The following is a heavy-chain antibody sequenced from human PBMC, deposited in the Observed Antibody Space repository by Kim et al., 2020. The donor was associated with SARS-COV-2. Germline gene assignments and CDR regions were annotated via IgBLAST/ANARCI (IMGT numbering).Heavy chain of an antibody. D-gene: IGHD2-8*02. CDR3: AKVRARLLGYYYYGMDV. CDR1: GFTFSSYA. CDR2: ISGSGGST. J-gene: IGHJ6*02. V-gene: IGHV3-23*01. Sequence: GCSLRLSCAASGFTFSSYAMSWVRQAPGKGLEWVSAISGSGGSTYYADSVKGRFTISRDNSKNTLYLQMNSLRAEDTAVYYCAKVRARLLGYYYYGMDVWGQGTTVTVSS.